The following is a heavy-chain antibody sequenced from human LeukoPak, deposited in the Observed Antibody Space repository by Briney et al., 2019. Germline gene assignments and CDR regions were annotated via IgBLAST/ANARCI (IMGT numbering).Heavy chain of an antibody. J-gene: IGHJ4*02. D-gene: IGHD6-6*01. CDR2: INHSGST. CDR3: ARGRIAARPPVALDY. V-gene: IGHV4-34*01. CDR1: GGSFSGYY. Sequence: PSETLSLTCAVYGGSFSGYYWSWIRQPPGKGLERIGEINHSGSTNYNPSLKSRVTISVDTSKNQFSLKLSSVTAADTAVYYCARGRIAARPPVALDYWGQGTLVTVSS.